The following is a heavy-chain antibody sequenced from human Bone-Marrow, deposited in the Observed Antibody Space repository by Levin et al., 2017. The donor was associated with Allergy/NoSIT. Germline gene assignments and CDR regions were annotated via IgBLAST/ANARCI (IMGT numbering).Heavy chain of an antibody. V-gene: IGHV3-23*01. J-gene: IGHJ6*02. CDR1: GFTFNAYA. CDR3: AKGTTVYFYYNGMDA. Sequence: SCVASGFTFNAYAMNWVRRAPGKGLEWVSAMSGTTGSHYYADSVKGRFTISRDSSKNTLFLQMDSLRVEDTATYYCAKGTTVYFYYNGMDAWGQGTTVTVFS. D-gene: IGHD2/OR15-2a*01. CDR2: MSGTTGSH.